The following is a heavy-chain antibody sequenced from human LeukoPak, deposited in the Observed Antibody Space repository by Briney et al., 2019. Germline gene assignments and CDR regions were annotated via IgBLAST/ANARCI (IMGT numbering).Heavy chain of an antibody. V-gene: IGHV3-30*05. CDR2: ISYDGNNR. J-gene: IGHJ6*03. CDR1: GFTFSSYS. CDR3: ARGGIPTGPYYYFYYMDV. D-gene: IGHD3-10*01. Sequence: GGSLRLSCAASGFTFSSYSMNWVRQAPGKGLEWVAVISYDGNNRFYADSVKGRFTISRDSSRNTLYLQMNSLSGDDAAVYSCARGGIPTGPYYYFYYMDVWGKGTAVTVSS.